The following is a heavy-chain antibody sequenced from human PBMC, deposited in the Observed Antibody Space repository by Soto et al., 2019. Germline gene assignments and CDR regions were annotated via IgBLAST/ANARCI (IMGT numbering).Heavy chain of an antibody. D-gene: IGHD3-22*01. CDR3: ATSYDSSGYYHL. CDR2: IYYSGST. CDR1: GGSISSGDYY. V-gene: IGHV4-30-4*01. Sequence: SETLSLTCTVSGGSISSGDYYWSWIRQPPGKGLEWIGYIYYSGSTYYNPSLKSRVTISVDTSKNQFSLKLSSVTAADTAVYYCATSYDSSGYYHLWGQGTLVTVSS. J-gene: IGHJ5*02.